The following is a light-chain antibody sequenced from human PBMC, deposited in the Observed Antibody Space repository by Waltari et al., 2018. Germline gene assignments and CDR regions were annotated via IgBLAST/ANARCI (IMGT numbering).Light chain of an antibody. CDR3: HQSSTLPWT. CDR2: YAS. J-gene: IGKJ1*01. V-gene: IGKV6-21*01. CDR1: RSIGSS. Sequence: EIVLTQFPDFQSVSPKEKVTITCRASRSIGSSLHWYQQKPDQSPKLLIKYASQSFSGVPPRFSGSGSGTDFTLTINSLEPEDAATYYCHQSSTLPWTFGQGTKVEIK.